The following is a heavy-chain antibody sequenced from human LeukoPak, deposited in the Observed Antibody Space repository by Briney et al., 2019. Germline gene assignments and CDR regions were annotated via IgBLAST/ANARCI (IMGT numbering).Heavy chain of an antibody. CDR2: IYYNGST. Sequence: NPSETLSLTCTVSGGSISSSSYYWGWIRQPPGKGLEWIGSIYYNGSTYYNPSLKSRVIISVDTSKNQFSLKLSSVTAADTAVFYCARHKMVRGIGYYYYMDVWGKGTTVTISS. J-gene: IGHJ6*03. V-gene: IGHV4-39*01. CDR1: GGSISSSSYY. D-gene: IGHD3-10*01. CDR3: ARHKMVRGIGYYYYMDV.